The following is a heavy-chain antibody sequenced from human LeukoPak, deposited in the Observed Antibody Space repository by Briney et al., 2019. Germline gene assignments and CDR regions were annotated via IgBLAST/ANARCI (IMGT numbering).Heavy chain of an antibody. D-gene: IGHD4-17*01. CDR3: ARALGGRDWDTTVTLGP. CDR2: INHSGST. CDR1: GGSFSGYY. J-gene: IGHJ5*02. Sequence: SETLSLTCAVYGGSFSGYYWSWIRQPPGKGPEWIGEINHSGSTNYNPSLKSRVAISVDKSKNQFSLKLSSVTAADTAVYYCARALGGRDWDTTVTLGPWGQGTLVTVSS. V-gene: IGHV4-34*01.